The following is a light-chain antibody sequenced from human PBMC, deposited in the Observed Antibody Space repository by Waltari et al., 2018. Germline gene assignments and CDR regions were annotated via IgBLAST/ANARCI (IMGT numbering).Light chain of an antibody. CDR1: QSISNY. CDR2: SAS. Sequence: DIQMTQFPSSLSASVGDRVTITCRASQSISNYLNWYQQKAGEAPKLLIHSASSLQSGVPSRFSGSGSGTDFTLTITSLQPEDFATYSCQQSYRAPWTFGQGTKVEI. V-gene: IGKV1-39*01. J-gene: IGKJ1*01. CDR3: QQSYRAPWT.